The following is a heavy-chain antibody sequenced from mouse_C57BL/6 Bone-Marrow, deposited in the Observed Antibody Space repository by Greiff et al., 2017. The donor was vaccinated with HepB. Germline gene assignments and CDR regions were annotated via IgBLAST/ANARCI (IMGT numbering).Heavy chain of an antibody. CDR1: GYSITSGYY. CDR3: ARPYYGSPLYAMDY. CDR2: ISYDGSN. D-gene: IGHD1-1*01. V-gene: IGHV3-6*01. Sequence: EVQRVESGPGLVKPSQSLSLTCSVTGYSITSGYYWNWIRQFPGTKLEWMGYISYDGSNNYNPSLKNRISITRDTAKNQFFLKLNAVTTEDTATYYCARPYYGSPLYAMDYWGQGTSVTVSS. J-gene: IGHJ4*01.